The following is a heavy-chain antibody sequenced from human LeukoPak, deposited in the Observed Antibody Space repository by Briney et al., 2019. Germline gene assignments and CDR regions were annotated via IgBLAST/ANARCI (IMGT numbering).Heavy chain of an antibody. V-gene: IGHV3-30*04. CDR3: ARDRSTTSKFFDP. J-gene: IGHJ5*02. CDR1: GFTFSSYT. CDR2: ISFNGNEK. Sequence: GGSLRLSCAVSGFTFSSYTMHWVRQAPGKGLEWVAFISFNGNEKKYGGSVKGRFTISRDNSNNMLYLQMTGLRFDDTAVYYCARDRSTTSKFFDPWGQGALVTVSS. D-gene: IGHD1-1*01.